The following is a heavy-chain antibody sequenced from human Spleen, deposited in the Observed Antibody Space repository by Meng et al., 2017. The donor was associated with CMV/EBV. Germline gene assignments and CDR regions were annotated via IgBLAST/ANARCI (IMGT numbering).Heavy chain of an antibody. Sequence: GGSLRLSCAASGFTFSDYAMHWVRQPPGKGLEWVSLIGWDGGSTYYADSVKGRFTISRDNSKNSLYLQMNSLRAEDTAVYYCAKDRNRSYYYGMDVWGQGTTVTVSS. V-gene: IGHV3-43D*03. CDR2: IGWDGGST. D-gene: IGHD1-14*01. CDR3: AKDRNRSYYYGMDV. J-gene: IGHJ6*02. CDR1: GFTFSDYA.